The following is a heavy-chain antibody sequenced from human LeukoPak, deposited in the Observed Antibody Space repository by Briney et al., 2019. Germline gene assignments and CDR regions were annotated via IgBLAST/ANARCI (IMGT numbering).Heavy chain of an antibody. CDR1: GGSISSSTYY. D-gene: IGHD4-17*01. CDR2: IYYSGNT. Sequence: SETLSLTCTVSGGSISSSTYYWGWIRQPPGKGLEWIGNIYYSGNTYYNPSLKSRVTISVDTSKNQFSLELISVTAADTAVYYCARRGSTVTTPDFWGQGNLVTVSS. CDR3: ARRGSTVTTPDF. V-gene: IGHV4-39*01. J-gene: IGHJ4*02.